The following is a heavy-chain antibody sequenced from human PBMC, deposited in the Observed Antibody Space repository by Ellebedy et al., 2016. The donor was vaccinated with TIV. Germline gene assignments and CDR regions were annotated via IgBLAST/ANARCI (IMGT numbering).Heavy chain of an antibody. V-gene: IGHV3-23*01. D-gene: IGHD3-22*01. Sequence: PGGSLRLSCAASGFTFSSYAMSWVRQAPGKGLEWVSTISNTRSRTYYADSVEGRFIISRDNSKKTLYLQMNSLRAEDTAVYYCAKGRGGGSDSSAPRYYFDYWGLGTLVTVSS. CDR2: ISNTRSRT. CDR1: GFTFSSYA. J-gene: IGHJ4*02. CDR3: AKGRGGGSDSSAPRYYFDY.